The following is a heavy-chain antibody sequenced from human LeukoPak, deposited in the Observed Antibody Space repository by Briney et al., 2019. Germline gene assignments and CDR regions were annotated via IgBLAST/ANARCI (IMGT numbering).Heavy chain of an antibody. CDR1: GFTFSSNG. Sequence: QPGGSLRLSCAASGFTFSSNGMSWVRQAPGKGLEWVSGISATTGGTYYADSVKGRFTISRDNAKNSLYLQMNSLRAEDTAVYYCARQMTDTIFGVVTQPTYFDYWGQGTLVTVSS. D-gene: IGHD3-3*01. J-gene: IGHJ4*02. CDR3: ARQMTDTIFGVVTQPTYFDY. CDR2: ISATTGGT. V-gene: IGHV3-23*01.